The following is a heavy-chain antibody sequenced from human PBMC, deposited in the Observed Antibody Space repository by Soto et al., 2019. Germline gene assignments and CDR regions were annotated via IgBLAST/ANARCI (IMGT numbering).Heavy chain of an antibody. Sequence: PWGSLRLSCAASGFTLSGYTMNWVRQAQGKGLEWVSTSSISDDDIDYDDSLKDRFTTSRESPKNSLYLQMNSLRAEETAVYYCARANYYGYPEDFDYWGQGTLVTVSS. V-gene: IGHV3-21*01. CDR1: GFTLSGYT. D-gene: IGHD3-10*01. CDR3: ARANYYGYPEDFDY. CDR2: SSISDDDI. J-gene: IGHJ4*02.